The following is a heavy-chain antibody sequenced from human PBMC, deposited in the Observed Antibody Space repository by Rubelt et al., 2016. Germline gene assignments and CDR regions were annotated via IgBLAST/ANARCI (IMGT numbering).Heavy chain of an antibody. CDR3: ARDRLLWFGELLGGMDV. Sequence: GPGLVKPSETLSLTCTVSGGSISSYYWSWIRQPPGKGLEWIGYIYYSGSTNYNPSLKSRVTISVDTSKNQFSLKLSSVTAADTAVYYCARDRLLWFGELLGGMDVWGQGTTVTVSS. CDR2: IYYSGST. V-gene: IGHV4-59*01. CDR1: GGSISSYY. J-gene: IGHJ6*02. D-gene: IGHD3-10*01.